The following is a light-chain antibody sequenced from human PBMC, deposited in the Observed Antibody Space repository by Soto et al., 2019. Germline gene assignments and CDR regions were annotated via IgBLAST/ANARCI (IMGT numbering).Light chain of an antibody. CDR1: QSITTN. CDR2: GAS. J-gene: IGKJ1*01. V-gene: IGKV3-15*01. CDR3: QQYNDWPPKRT. Sequence: EVVMTQSPVTLSVSPGERATLSCMASQSITTNLAWYQQKPGQAPRLLIYGASTRATGVPARFSGSGSGTQFTLTISSLQSEDFALYYCQQYNDWPPKRTFGKGTRVDFK.